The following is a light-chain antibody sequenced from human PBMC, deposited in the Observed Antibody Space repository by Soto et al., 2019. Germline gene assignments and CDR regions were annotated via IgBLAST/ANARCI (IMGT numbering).Light chain of an antibody. J-gene: IGKJ2*01. Sequence: DIQMTQSASSLSASVGDRVTITCRASQSISSNLNWHQQKPGKAPKVLIYAASSLQSGVPSIFSGSGSGTDFTLTISSLQPEDFATYYCQQSYSIPYTFGQGTKLEIK. CDR1: QSISSN. CDR3: QQSYSIPYT. V-gene: IGKV1-39*01. CDR2: AAS.